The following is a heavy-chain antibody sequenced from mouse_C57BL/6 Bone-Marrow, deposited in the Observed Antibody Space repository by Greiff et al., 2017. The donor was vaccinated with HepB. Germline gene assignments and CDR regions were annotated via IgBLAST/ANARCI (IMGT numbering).Heavy chain of an antibody. V-gene: IGHV1-81*01. CDR2: IYPRSGNT. Sequence: QVQLQQSGAELARPGASVKLSCKASGYTFTSYGISWVKQRTGQGLEWIGEIYPRSGNTYYNEKFKGKATLTADKSSSTAYMELRSLTSEDSAVYFCARLLRPPGDYAMDYWGQGTSVTVSS. CDR1: GYTFTSYG. D-gene: IGHD1-2*01. CDR3: ARLLRPPGDYAMDY. J-gene: IGHJ4*01.